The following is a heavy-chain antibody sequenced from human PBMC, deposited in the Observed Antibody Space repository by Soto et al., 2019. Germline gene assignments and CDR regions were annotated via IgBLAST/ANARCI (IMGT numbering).Heavy chain of an antibody. CDR2: INTGNGNT. Sequence: GASVQVSCKACGYTFTHYAMHWVRQAPGQRLEWMGWINTGNGNTKYSQKFQGRVTITTDTSASTAYMELSSLRSEDRAVYYCARDGGVAGATGLDYWGQGTSVKVSS. D-gene: IGHD3-3*01. J-gene: IGHJ4*02. CDR1: GYTFTHYA. CDR3: ARDGGVAGATGLDY. V-gene: IGHV1-3*04.